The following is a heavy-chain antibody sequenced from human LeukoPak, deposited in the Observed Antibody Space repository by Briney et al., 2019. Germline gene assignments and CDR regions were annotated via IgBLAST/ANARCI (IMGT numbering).Heavy chain of an antibody. J-gene: IGHJ6*03. CDR1: GYTFSELS. CDR3: ARDEGSNWNVFLNYYYMDV. V-gene: IGHV1-24*01. CDR2: FDPEEDKI. Sequence: ASVKVSCKVSGYTFSELSIHWVRQAPGKGLEWMGGFDPEEDKIVHPQKFQGRVIMTEDTSTDTAYMELSSLRSEDTAVYYCARDEGSNWNVFLNYYYMDVWGKGTTVTVSS. D-gene: IGHD1-1*01.